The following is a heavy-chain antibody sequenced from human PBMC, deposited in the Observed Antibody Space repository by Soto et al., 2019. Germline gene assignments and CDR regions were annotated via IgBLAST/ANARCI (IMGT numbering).Heavy chain of an antibody. CDR3: AKDAWGGMTTVTPFDY. CDR2: ISGSGGST. CDR1: GFTFSSYA. J-gene: IGHJ4*02. V-gene: IGHV3-23*01. D-gene: IGHD4-17*01. Sequence: GGSLRLSCAASGFTFSSYAMSWVRQAPGKGLEWVSAISGSGGSTYYADSVKGRFTISRDNSKNTLYLQMNSLRAEDTAVYYCAKDAWGGMTTVTPFDYWGQGTLVTVSS.